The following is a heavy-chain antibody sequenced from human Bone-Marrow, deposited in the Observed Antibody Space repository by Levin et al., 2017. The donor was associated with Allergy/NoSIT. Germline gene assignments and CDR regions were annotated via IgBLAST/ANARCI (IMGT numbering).Heavy chain of an antibody. Sequence: SETLSLTCAVSGSSISSGYFWGWVRQPPGKGLEWIASIFHTGSTYYNPSLKSRVSIRVDTSKNEFSLTMTSVSASDTALYYCVKEVYRDGWSAGMDVWGQGTTVTVSS. D-gene: IGHD5-24*01. J-gene: IGHJ6*02. CDR2: IFHTGST. CDR3: VKEVYRDGWSAGMDV. V-gene: IGHV4-38-2*01. CDR1: GSSISSGYF.